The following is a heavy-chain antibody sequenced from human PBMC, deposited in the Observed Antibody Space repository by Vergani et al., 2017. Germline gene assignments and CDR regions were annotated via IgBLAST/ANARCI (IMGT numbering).Heavy chain of an antibody. V-gene: IGHV1-18*01. J-gene: IGHJ1*01. Sequence: QVQLVQSGPEVKKPGASVKVSCKASGYDFTNYGLGWVRQAPGQGLEWMGWISAYNGNTNYAQKFQGRVSVTTDTSTTTVYMELRRLTSDDTAVYYCARGQSGSYYRYFEHWGQGTLVIVSS. CDR3: ARGQSGSYYRYFEH. CDR1: GYDFTNYG. D-gene: IGHD3-10*01. CDR2: ISAYNGNT.